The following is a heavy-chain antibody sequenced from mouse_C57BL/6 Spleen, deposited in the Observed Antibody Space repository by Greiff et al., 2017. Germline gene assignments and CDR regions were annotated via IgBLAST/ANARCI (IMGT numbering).Heavy chain of an antibody. V-gene: IGHV1-50*01. D-gene: IGHD3-2*02. Sequence: VQLQQPGAELVKPGASVKLSCKASGYTFTSYWMQWVKQRPGQGLEWIGEIDPSDSYTNYNQKFKGKATLTVDTSYSTAYMPLSILASEDSAVYNGARGGYSSGRFAYWGQGTLGTVSA. CDR2: IDPSDSYT. CDR3: ARGGYSSGRFAY. J-gene: IGHJ3*01. CDR1: GYTFTSYW.